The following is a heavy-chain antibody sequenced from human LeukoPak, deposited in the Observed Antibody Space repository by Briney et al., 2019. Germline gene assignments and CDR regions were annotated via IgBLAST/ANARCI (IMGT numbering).Heavy chain of an antibody. D-gene: IGHD3-9*01. CDR3: ARDLLVITAPHDAFDI. CDR1: GGSISSCY. J-gene: IGHJ3*02. CDR2: IYYSGST. Sequence: PSETLSLTCTVSGGSISSCYWSWIRQPPGKGLEWIGYIYYSGSTNYNPSLKSRVTISVDTSKNQFSLKLSSVTAADTAVYYCARDLLVITAPHDAFDIWGQGTMVTVSS. V-gene: IGHV4-59*01.